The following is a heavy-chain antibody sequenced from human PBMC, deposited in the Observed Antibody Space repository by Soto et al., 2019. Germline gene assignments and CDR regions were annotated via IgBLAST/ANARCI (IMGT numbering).Heavy chain of an antibody. V-gene: IGHV1-8*01. Sequence: ASVKGSCKASGYTFTSYDINWVRQATGQGLEWMGWMNPNSGNTGYAQKFQGRVTMTRNTSISTAYMELSSLRSEDTAVYYCARGSGSNYVFLCGYYSHYDLLSVRAQRSTV. CDR3: ARGSGSNYVFLCGYYSHYDLLSV. CDR1: GYTFTSYD. J-gene: IGHJ6*02. D-gene: IGHD3-3*01. CDR2: MNPNSGNT.